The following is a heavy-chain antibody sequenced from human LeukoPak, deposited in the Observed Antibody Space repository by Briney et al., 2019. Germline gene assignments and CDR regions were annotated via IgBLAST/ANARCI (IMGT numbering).Heavy chain of an antibody. Sequence: SETLSLTCAVSGYSISSGYYWDWFRQPPGKGLEWIGTIYHSGSTYYNPSLKSRVTISVDTSKNQFSLKLSSVTAADTAVYYCASGTFWSGYYYYAFDIWGQGTMVTVSS. CDR2: IYHSGST. V-gene: IGHV4-38-2*01. J-gene: IGHJ3*02. D-gene: IGHD3-3*01. CDR3: ASGTFWSGYYYYAFDI. CDR1: GYSISSGYY.